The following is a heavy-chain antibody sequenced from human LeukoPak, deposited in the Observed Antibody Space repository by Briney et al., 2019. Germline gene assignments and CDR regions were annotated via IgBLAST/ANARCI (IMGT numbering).Heavy chain of an antibody. J-gene: IGHJ4*02. V-gene: IGHV3-7*03. D-gene: IGHD6-19*01. CDR3: AKDVEGSGWFYFDW. Sequence: GGSLRLSCAASGFTFGSYWMSWVRQAPGKGLEWVANIKQDGSEKYYANSVKGRFTISRDNAKNSLFLQMNSLTAEDTTLYYCAKDVEGSGWFYFDWWGQGALVTVSS. CDR2: IKQDGSEK. CDR1: GFTFGSYW.